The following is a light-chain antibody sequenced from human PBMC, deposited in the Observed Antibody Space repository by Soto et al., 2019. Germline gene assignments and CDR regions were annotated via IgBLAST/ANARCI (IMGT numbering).Light chain of an antibody. Sequence: EIVLTQSPVTLSLSPGERATLSCRASQSVSSFLAWYQHKPGQPPRLLIYDVSNRAAGIPARFSGSGSGTDFTLTISSLEPQDFATYYCQQLNSYPLNFGGGTKVEIK. CDR3: QQLNSYPLN. J-gene: IGKJ4*01. CDR2: DVS. CDR1: QSVSSF. V-gene: IGKV3-11*01.